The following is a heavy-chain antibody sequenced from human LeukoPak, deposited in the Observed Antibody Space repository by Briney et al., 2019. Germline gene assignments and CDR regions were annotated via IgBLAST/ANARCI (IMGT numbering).Heavy chain of an antibody. CDR1: GFTFSSYG. V-gene: IGHV3-33*01. Sequence: PGGSLRLSCAASGFTFSSYGMHWVRQAPGKGLEWVAVIWYDGSNKYYADSVKGRFTISRDNSKNTLYLQMNSLRAEDTAVYYCARTLLGRLFDYWGQGTLVTVSS. CDR2: IWYDGSNK. CDR3: ARTLLGRLFDY. J-gene: IGHJ4*02. D-gene: IGHD2-8*02.